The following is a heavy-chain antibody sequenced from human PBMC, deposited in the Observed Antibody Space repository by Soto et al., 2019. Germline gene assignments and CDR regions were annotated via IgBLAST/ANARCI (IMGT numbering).Heavy chain of an antibody. D-gene: IGHD2-21*02. CDR3: ATSTEVTGIFDY. V-gene: IGHV5-51*01. Sequence: PGESLKISCKGSGYSFTDSWIGWVRQMPGKGLEWMGIFYPADPQTKHSPSFIGQVTMSADKSINTAYLQWSSLQASDTAMYYCATSTEVTGIFDYWGPGTQVTVSS. CDR1: GYSFTDSW. J-gene: IGHJ4*02. CDR2: FYPADPQT.